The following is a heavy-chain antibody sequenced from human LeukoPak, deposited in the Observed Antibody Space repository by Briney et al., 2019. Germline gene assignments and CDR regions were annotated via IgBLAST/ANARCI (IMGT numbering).Heavy chain of an antibody. CDR3: AKDGDDCIDY. CDR1: GVTFNRRG. CDR2: IRYDGGET. Sequence: GGSMRLSCAASGVTFNRRGMHWVRQAPGKGLEWGAFIRYDGGETFYADFVKGRFTISRDNSKNTLSLQLNTLRPEDTALYYCAKDGDDCIDYWGPGTLVPVSS. J-gene: IGHJ4*02. V-gene: IGHV3-30*02. D-gene: IGHD2-21*01.